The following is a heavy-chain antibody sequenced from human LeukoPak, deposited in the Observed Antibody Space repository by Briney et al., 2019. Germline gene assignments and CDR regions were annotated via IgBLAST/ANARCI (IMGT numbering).Heavy chain of an antibody. CDR1: GGSISSVPYY. V-gene: IGHV4-61*02. CDR2: IYVSGST. Sequence: SETLSLTCTVSGGSISSVPYYWNWIRQPAGKGLEWIGRIYVSGSTNYNPSLRSRVTMSMDTSKNQFSLKLNSVTAADTAMYFCARDRDYCSSSSCYNWFDPWGQGILVTVSS. J-gene: IGHJ5*02. D-gene: IGHD2-15*01. CDR3: ARDRDYCSSSSCYNWFDP.